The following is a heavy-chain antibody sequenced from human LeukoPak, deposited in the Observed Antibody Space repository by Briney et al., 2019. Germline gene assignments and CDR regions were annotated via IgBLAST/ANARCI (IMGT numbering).Heavy chain of an antibody. Sequence: PGGSLRLSCAASGFTFSSYAMHWVRQAPGRGREYVSVVIINGGSTFYANSVKGGFTISRDNPKNTLYLKVGTLRAEDMPVYYCLRGAAPWGQGTLVTASS. J-gene: IGHJ5*02. CDR3: LRGAAP. V-gene: IGHV3-64*01. CDR2: VIINGGST. CDR1: GFTFSSYA.